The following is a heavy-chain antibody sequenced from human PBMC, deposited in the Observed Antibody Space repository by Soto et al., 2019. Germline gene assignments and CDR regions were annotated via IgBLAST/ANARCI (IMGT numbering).Heavy chain of an antibody. CDR2: ISWNSGSI. J-gene: IGHJ5*02. Sequence: GGSLRLSCAASGFTFDDYAMHWVRQAPGKGMEWVSGISWNSGSIGYADSVKGRFTISRDNAKNSLYLQMNSLRAEDTALYYCAKDAVAGIREGHGFDPWGQGTLVTVSS. CDR1: GFTFDDYA. D-gene: IGHD6-19*01. CDR3: AKDAVAGIREGHGFDP. V-gene: IGHV3-9*01.